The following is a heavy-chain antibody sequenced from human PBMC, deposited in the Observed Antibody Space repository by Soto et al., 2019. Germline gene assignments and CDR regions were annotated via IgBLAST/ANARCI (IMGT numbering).Heavy chain of an antibody. CDR3: ARSGDYGDYQFYYFDY. CDR2: ISYDGSNK. Sequence: QVQLVESGGGVVQPGRSLRLSCAASGFTFSSYAMHWVRQAPGKGLEWVAVISYDGSNKYYADSVKGRFTISRDNSKNTLYLQMNSLRAEDTAVYYCARSGDYGDYQFYYFDYWGQGTLVTVSS. D-gene: IGHD4-17*01. J-gene: IGHJ4*02. V-gene: IGHV3-30-3*01. CDR1: GFTFSSYA.